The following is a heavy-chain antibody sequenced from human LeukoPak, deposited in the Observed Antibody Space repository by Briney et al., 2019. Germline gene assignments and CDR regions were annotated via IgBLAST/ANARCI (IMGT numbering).Heavy chain of an antibody. CDR3: AKSSYSIFDY. Sequence: SETLSLTCAVYGGSFSGYYWSWIRQPPGEGLEWNGEINHSGRTNYNPSLKSQLTISVDTSKNQSSLKLSSVTAADTAVYYCAKSSYSIFDYWGQGTLVSVSS. CDR1: GGSFSGYY. D-gene: IGHD5-18*01. J-gene: IGHJ4*02. V-gene: IGHV4-34*01. CDR2: INHSGRT.